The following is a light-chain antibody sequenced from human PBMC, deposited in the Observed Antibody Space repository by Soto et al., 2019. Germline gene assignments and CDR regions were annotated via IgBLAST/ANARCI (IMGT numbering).Light chain of an antibody. J-gene: IGKJ3*01. Sequence: DVQMTQSPSSLSAFVGDRVTITCRASQGIAPYLAWFQQKPGKVPKLLIYATSTLQSGVPSRFSGSGSGTVFTLTISNLYPEDFATYYCLQHNSLPFTFGPGTKVDVK. CDR1: QGIAPY. V-gene: IGKV1-27*01. CDR2: ATS. CDR3: LQHNSLPFT.